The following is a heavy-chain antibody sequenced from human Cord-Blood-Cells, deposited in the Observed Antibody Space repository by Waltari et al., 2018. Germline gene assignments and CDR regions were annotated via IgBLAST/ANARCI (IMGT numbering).Heavy chain of an antibody. D-gene: IGHD6-13*01. Sequence: QVQLVESGGGVVQPGRSLSLSCAASGFPFSRYSMHWVRQAPGQGLEWVAVISYEGSNKYYADSVKGRFTISRDNSKNTLYLQMNSLRAEDTAVYYCARDEGYSSSYYYYYMDVWGKGTTVTVSS. CDR3: ARDEGYSSSYYYYYMDV. CDR1: GFPFSRYS. J-gene: IGHJ6*03. CDR2: ISYEGSNK. V-gene: IGHV3-30-3*01.